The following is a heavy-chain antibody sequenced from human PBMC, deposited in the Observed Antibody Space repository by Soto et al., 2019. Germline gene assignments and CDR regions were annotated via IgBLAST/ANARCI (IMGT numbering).Heavy chain of an antibody. CDR1: GGSISSGGYY. CDR3: AREHDYTNWFDP. D-gene: IGHD4-4*01. J-gene: IGHJ5*02. Sequence: PSETLSLTCTVSGGSISSGGYYWSWIRQHPGKGLEWIGYIYYSGSTYYNPSLKSRVTISVDTSKNQFSLKLSSVTAADTAVYYCAREHDYTNWFDPWGQGTLVTVSS. CDR2: IYYSGST. V-gene: IGHV4-31*03.